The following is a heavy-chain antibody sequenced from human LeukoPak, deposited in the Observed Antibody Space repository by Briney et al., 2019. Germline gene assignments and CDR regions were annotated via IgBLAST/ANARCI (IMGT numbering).Heavy chain of an antibody. Sequence: ASVKVSCKASGYTFTSYDINWVRQATGQGLEWMGWMNPNSGNTGYAQKFQGRVTMTWNTSISTAYMELSSLRSEDTAVYYCARGGDFYYDSSGYYQAYWGQGTLVTVSS. V-gene: IGHV1-8*01. D-gene: IGHD3-22*01. CDR2: MNPNSGNT. J-gene: IGHJ4*02. CDR3: ARGGDFYYDSSGYYQAY. CDR1: GYTFTSYD.